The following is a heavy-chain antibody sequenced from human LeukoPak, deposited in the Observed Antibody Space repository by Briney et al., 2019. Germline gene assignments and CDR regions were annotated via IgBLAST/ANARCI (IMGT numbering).Heavy chain of an antibody. CDR1: GFTFSSYS. V-gene: IGHV3-74*01. Sequence: GGSLRLSCAASGFTFSSYSMNWVRQAPGKGLEWVSHINTDGSSTTYADSVKGRFTISRDNAKNTLYLQMNSLRAEDTAVYYCARDLGYSSGHPFDYWGQGTLVTVSS. CDR3: ARDLGYSSGHPFDY. CDR2: INTDGSST. J-gene: IGHJ4*02. D-gene: IGHD6-19*01.